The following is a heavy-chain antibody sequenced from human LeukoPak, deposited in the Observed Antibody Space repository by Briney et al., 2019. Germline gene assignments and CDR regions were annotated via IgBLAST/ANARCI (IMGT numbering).Heavy chain of an antibody. CDR3: ASPKGLIAARPGDYYYYYGMDV. Sequence: ASVKVSRKASGYTFTGYYMHWVRQAPGQGLEWMGWINPNSGGTNYAQKFQGRVTMTRDTSISTAYMELSRLRSDDTAVYYCASPKGLIAARPGDYYYYYGMDVWGQGTTVTVSS. CDR1: GYTFTGYY. D-gene: IGHD6-6*01. V-gene: IGHV1-2*02. CDR2: INPNSGGT. J-gene: IGHJ6*02.